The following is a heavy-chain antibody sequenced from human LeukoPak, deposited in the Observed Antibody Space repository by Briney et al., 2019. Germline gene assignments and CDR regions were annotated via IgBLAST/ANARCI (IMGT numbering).Heavy chain of an antibody. CDR2: IRYDGSNK. J-gene: IGHJ6*03. CDR1: GFTFSSYG. D-gene: IGHD1-26*01. V-gene: IGHV3-30*02. CDR3: AKDLSGRSYSYYYMDV. Sequence: GGSLRLSCAASGFTFSSYGMHWVRQAPGKGLEWVAFIRYDGSNKYYADSVKGRFTISRDNSKNTLFLQMNSLRAEDTAAYSCAKDLSGRSYSYYYMDVWGRGTTVTVSS.